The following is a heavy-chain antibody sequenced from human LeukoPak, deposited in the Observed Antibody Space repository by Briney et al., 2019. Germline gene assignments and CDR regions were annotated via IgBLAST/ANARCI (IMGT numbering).Heavy chain of an antibody. CDR1: GFTFSSYW. CDR2: IPYDGSNK. CDR3: ASSKPRYSSSSRFENWFDP. V-gene: IGHV3-30*02. Sequence: HPGGSLRLSCAASGFTFSSYWMHWVRQAPGKGLEWVTFIPYDGSNKYYADSVKGRFTISRDNSKSTLYLQMNSLRAEDTAVYYCASSKPRYSSSSRFENWFDPWGQGTLVTVSS. D-gene: IGHD6-13*01. J-gene: IGHJ5*02.